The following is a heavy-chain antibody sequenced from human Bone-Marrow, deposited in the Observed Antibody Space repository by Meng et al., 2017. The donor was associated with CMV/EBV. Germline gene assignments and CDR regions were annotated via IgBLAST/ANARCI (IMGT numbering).Heavy chain of an antibody. D-gene: IGHD6-19*01. V-gene: IGHV3-7*01. CDR3: ARQRYSSGWKTFDY. Sequence: GVTFSSYWMSWVRQAPGKGLEWVANIKQDEGEKYYVDSVKGRFTIARDNAKNSLYLQMNSLRADDTAIYYCARQRYSSGWKTFDYWGQGTLVTVSS. J-gene: IGHJ4*02. CDR1: GVTFSSYW. CDR2: IKQDEGEK.